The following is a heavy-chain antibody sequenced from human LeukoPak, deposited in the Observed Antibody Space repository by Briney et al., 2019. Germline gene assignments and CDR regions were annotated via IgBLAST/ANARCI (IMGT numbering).Heavy chain of an antibody. CDR1: GGSISSYY. J-gene: IGHJ2*01. CDR2: IYYSGST. V-gene: IGHV4-59*01. Sequence: SETLSLTCTVSGGSISSYYWSWIRQPPGKGLEWIGYIYYSGSTNYNPSLKSRVTISVDTSKNQFSLKLSSVTAADTAVYYCARARYVLTGYLGRPGWYFDFWGRGTLVSVSS. D-gene: IGHD3-9*01. CDR3: ARARYVLTGYLGRPGWYFDF.